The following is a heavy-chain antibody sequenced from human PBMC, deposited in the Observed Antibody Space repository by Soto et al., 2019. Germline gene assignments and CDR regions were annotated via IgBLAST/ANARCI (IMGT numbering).Heavy chain of an antibody. V-gene: IGHV3-30*18. CDR2: ISYDGSNK. D-gene: IGHD5-12*01. CDR3: AKSGGYDGRAYFDY. J-gene: IGHJ4*02. Sequence: GGSLRLSCAASGFTFSSYGMHWVRQAPGKGLEWVAVISYDGSNKYYADSVKGRFTISRDNSKNTLYLQMNSLRAEDTAVYYCAKSGGYDGRAYFDYWGKGTLVTVSS. CDR1: GFTFSSYG.